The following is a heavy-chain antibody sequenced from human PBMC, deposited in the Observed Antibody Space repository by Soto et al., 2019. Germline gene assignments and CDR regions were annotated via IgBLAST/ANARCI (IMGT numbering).Heavy chain of an antibody. D-gene: IGHD3-10*01. CDR2: IYYSGST. V-gene: IGHV4-59*01. J-gene: IGHJ5*02. CDR1: GGSISSYY. CDR3: ARELFGRSVWFDP. Sequence: SETLSVTCTVSGGSISSYYWSWIRQPPGKGLEWIGYIYYSGSTNYNPSLKSRVTISVDTSKNQFSLKLSSVTAADTAVYYCARELFGRSVWFDPWGQGTLVTVS.